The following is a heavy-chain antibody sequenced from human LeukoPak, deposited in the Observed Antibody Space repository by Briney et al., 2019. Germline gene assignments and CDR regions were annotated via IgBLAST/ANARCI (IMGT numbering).Heavy chain of an antibody. CDR3: ARAGDCSGGSRYLDSFDP. J-gene: IGHJ5*02. CDR1: GGTFSSYA. CDR2: IIPIFGIA. V-gene: IGHV1-69*04. Sequence: SVKVSCKASGGTFSSYAISWVRQAPGQGLEWMGRIIPIFGIANYAQKFQGRVTITADKSTSTAYMELSSLRSEDTAVYYCARAGDCSGGSRYLDSFDPWGQGTLVTVSS. D-gene: IGHD2-15*01.